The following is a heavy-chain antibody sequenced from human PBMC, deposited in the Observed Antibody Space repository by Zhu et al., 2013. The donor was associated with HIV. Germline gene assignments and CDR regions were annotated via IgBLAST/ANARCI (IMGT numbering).Heavy chain of an antibody. CDR1: GYTFTSYY. D-gene: IGHD3-10*01. V-gene: IGHV1-46*01. CDR3: ARGRGFGSYYSFDP. Sequence: QVQLVQSGSEVKRPGASVKVSCKASGYTFTSYYMHWVRQAPGQGLEWMGIINPSGGSTTYAQKFQGRVTMTRDTSTSTVYMELSSLRSEDTAVYYCARGRGFGSYYSFDPVGPGNPGHRLL. J-gene: IGHJ5*02. CDR2: INPSGGST.